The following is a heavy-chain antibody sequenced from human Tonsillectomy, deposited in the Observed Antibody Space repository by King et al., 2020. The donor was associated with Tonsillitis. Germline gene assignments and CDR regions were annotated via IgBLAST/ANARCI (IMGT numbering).Heavy chain of an antibody. CDR1: GVSFSGYY. J-gene: IGHJ2*01. Sequence: VQLQQWGAGLLKPSETLSLTCAVYGVSFSGYYWSWIRQPPGKGLEWIGEINHSGSTNYNPSLKSRVTISVDTSKNQFSLKLSSVTAADTAVYYCARVLRITMVRGPNWYFDLWGRGTLVTVSS. V-gene: IGHV4-34*01. D-gene: IGHD3-10*01. CDR3: ARVLRITMVRGPNWYFDL. CDR2: INHSGST.